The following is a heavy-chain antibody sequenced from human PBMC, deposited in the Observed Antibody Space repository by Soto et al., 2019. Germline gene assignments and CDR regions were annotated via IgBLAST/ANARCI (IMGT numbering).Heavy chain of an antibody. J-gene: IGHJ4*02. CDR2: IRSQPDGGTA. CDR3: ITAPLR. CDR1: GFTFSHAW. Sequence: QLVESGGGFVKPGMSLRLTCAASGFTFSHAWMTWVRQAPGKGLERVGLIRSQPDGGTADYAAPVRGRFTTSRDDSQHRVFLHMDNLQPEDTAVYYCITAPLRWGQGTLVTVSS. V-gene: IGHV3-15*01.